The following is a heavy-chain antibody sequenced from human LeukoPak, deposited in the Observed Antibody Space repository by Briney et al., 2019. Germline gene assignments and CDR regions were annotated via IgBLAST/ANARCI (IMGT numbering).Heavy chain of an antibody. CDR1: GFTFSTYG. Sequence: GGSLRLSCAASGFTFSTYGMHWVRQAPGKGLEWLAIMWFDGSNKYYADSVKDRFTISRDNSKNTLYLQMNSLRAEDTAVYYCARAYSSGNDAFDIWGQGTMVTVSS. CDR3: ARAYSSGNDAFDI. CDR2: MWFDGSNK. D-gene: IGHD6-19*01. V-gene: IGHV3-33*01. J-gene: IGHJ3*02.